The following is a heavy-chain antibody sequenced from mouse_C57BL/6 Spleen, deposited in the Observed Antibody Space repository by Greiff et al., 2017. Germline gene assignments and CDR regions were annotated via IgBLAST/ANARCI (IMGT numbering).Heavy chain of an antibody. CDR1: GYTFTGYW. Sequence: QVQLQQPGAELVRPGASVKLSCKASGYTFTGYWMHWVKQRPIQGLEWIANIDTCGGDTYYNEKFKGKATMTAEKSSSTAYIQLSSLRSEDSAVYFCARSGYYWGQGTTLTVSS. V-gene: IGHV1-52*01. J-gene: IGHJ2*01. CDR3: ARSGYY. CDR2: IDTCGGDT.